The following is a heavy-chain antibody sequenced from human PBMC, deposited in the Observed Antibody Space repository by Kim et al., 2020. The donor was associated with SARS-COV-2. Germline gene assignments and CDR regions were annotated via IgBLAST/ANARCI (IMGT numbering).Heavy chain of an antibody. CDR1: GFTFSSYS. CDR2: ISSSSSYI. CDR3: ARLGMAMSYYYGMDV. J-gene: IGHJ6*02. Sequence: LSLTCAASGFTFSSYSMNWVRQAPGKGLEWVSSISSSSSYIYYADSVKGRFTISRDNAKNSLYLQMNSLRAEDTAVYYCARLGMAMSYYYGMDVWGQGTTVTVSS. V-gene: IGHV3-21*01.